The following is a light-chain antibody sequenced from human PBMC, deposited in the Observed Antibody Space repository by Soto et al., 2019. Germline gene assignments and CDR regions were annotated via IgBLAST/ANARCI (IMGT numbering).Light chain of an antibody. CDR1: SSDVGSYNF. Sequence: QSVLTQPASVSGSPGQSITISCTGTSSDVGSYNFVSWYQQHPGKAPKFMIYEGSKRPSGVSNRFSGSKSGNTASLTISGLQVEDEADYYCCSYAGSGTLIFGGGTQLTVL. CDR3: CSYAGSGTLI. V-gene: IGLV2-23*01. J-gene: IGLJ2*01. CDR2: EGS.